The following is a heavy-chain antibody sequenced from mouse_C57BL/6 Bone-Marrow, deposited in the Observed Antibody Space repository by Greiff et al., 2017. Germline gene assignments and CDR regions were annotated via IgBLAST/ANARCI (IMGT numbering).Heavy chain of an antibody. CDR3: ARADY. CDR2: ISDDGSN. J-gene: IGHJ2*01. CDR1: GYSITSGYY. V-gene: IGHV3-6*01. Sequence: EVKLQESGPGLVKPSQSLSLTCSVTGYSITSGYYWNWIRQFPGNKLEWMGYISDDGSNNYNPSLKNRISITRDTSKNQFFLKLNSVTTEDTATYYCARADYWGQGTTLTVSA.